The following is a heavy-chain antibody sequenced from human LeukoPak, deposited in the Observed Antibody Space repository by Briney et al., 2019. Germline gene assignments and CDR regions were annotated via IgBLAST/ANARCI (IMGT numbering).Heavy chain of an antibody. J-gene: IGHJ4*02. Sequence: VSVNVSCMASGYSFTSYALSWVRQAPPQGLDWMGWISPYNGNTKYAQTLQGRVTMTADTSTSTAYMELRSLISDDTAVYYCATDLSRYSSGWSPLDYWGQGTLVTVSS. D-gene: IGHD6-19*01. CDR3: ATDLSRYSSGWSPLDY. V-gene: IGHV1-18*01. CDR1: GYSFTSYA. CDR2: ISPYNGNT.